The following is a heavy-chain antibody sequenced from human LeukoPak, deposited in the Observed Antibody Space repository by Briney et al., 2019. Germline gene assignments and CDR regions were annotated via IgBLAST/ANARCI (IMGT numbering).Heavy chain of an antibody. D-gene: IGHD1-26*01. J-gene: IGHJ4*02. CDR2: IYPGDSGT. Sequence: GESLKISCKGTGYTFPSYWIGWVRQMPRKGLEWMGIIYPGDSGTRYSPSFQGQVTISADKSITAAYLQWSSLKASNTAMYYCARLFSHGCGDYWGQGTLVTVSS. V-gene: IGHV5-51*01. CDR3: ARLFSHGCGDY. CDR1: GYTFPSYW.